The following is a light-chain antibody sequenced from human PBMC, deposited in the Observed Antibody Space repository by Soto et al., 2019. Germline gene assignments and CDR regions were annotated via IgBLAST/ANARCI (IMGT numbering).Light chain of an antibody. CDR2: SNY. V-gene: IGLV1-44*01. J-gene: IGLJ2*01. CDR1: SSNIGSNS. CDR3: ATWDDSLNGLV. Sequence: QSVLTQPPSASGTPGQRVTISCSGSSSNIGSNSVNWNQQLPGTAPKLLIYSNYQRPSGVPDRFSGSKSGTSASLAISGLQSEDEADYYCATWDDSLNGLVFGGGTKLTVL.